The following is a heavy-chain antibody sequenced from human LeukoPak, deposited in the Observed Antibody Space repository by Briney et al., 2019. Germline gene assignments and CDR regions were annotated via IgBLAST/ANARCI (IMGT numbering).Heavy chain of an antibody. CDR2: ISGSGGST. Sequence: PGGSLRLSCAASGFTFSSYAMSWVRQAPGKGLEWVSAISGSGGSTYYADSVKGRFTISRDNSKNALYLQMNSLRAEDTAVYYCARDRATSRGRDAFDIWGQGTMVTVSS. V-gene: IGHV3-23*01. CDR3: ARDRATSRGRDAFDI. D-gene: IGHD1-26*01. J-gene: IGHJ3*02. CDR1: GFTFSSYA.